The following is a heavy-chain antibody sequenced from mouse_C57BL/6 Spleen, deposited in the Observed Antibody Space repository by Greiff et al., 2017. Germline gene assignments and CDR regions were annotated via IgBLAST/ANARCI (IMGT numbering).Heavy chain of an antibody. CDR1: GFTFSSYA. V-gene: IGHV5-4*03. J-gene: IGHJ3*01. Sequence: EVKVVESGGGLVKPGGFLKLSCAASGFTFSSYAMSWVRQTPEKRLEWVATISDGGSYTYYPDNVKGRFTISRDNAKNNLYLQMSHLKSEDTAMYYCARDNYYGSSWFAYWGQGTLVTVSA. CDR3: ARDNYYGSSWFAY. D-gene: IGHD1-1*01. CDR2: ISDGGSYT.